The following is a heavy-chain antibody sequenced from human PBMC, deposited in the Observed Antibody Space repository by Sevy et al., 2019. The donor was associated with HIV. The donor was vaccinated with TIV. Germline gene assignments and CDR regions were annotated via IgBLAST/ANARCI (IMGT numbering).Heavy chain of an antibody. V-gene: IGHV3-30*18. J-gene: IGHJ6*01. CDR1: GISFTTSG. Sequence: GGSLRLSCVVSGISFTTSGMHWVRQAPGKGLEGVAVISYHGRHKYYAESVKARSTISRDTSKNMLYLQMNSLRAEDTAVYYCAKDFTGYHGMDVWGQGTKVTVSS. CDR2: ISYHGRHK. D-gene: IGHD3-9*01. CDR3: AKDFTGYHGMDV.